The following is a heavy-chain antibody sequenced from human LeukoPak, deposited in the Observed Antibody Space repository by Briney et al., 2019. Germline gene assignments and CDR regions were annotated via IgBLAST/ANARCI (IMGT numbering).Heavy chain of an antibody. V-gene: IGHV1-2*06. D-gene: IGHD5-18*01. CDR3: ARTSEYSPTNWFDP. Sequence: ASVKVSCKASGYTFTGYYMHWVRQAPGQGLEWMGRINPKSGDTNYAQKFQGRVTMTRDTSISTTYMELSRLGSDDTAIYYCARTSEYSPTNWFDPWGQGTLVTVSS. J-gene: IGHJ5*02. CDR1: GYTFTGYY. CDR2: INPKSGDT.